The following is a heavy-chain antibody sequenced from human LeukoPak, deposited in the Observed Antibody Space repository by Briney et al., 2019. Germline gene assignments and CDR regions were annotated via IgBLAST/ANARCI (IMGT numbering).Heavy chain of an antibody. CDR3: PKEGADCSSTSCPDGNNWFDP. CDR2: ISWEGGST. D-gene: IGHD2-2*01. Sequence: GGSLSLAWAAAGFTVEDCTVQWARQAGGGGRGWVSFISWEGGSTYCADSVKRRFTISRDNSKKSLYLQMNSLRTEDTASYYCPKEGADCSSTSCPDGNNWFDPWGQGTLVTVSS. CDR1: GFTVEDCT. J-gene: IGHJ5*02. V-gene: IGHV3-43*01.